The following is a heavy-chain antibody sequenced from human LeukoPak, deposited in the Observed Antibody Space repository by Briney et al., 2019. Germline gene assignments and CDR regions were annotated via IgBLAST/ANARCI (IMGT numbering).Heavy chain of an antibody. CDR2: INHSGST. Sequence: QPGGSLGLSCAASGFTFSSYAMSWVRQPPGKGLEWIGEINHSGSTNYNPSLKSRVTISVDTSKNQFSLKLSSVTAADTAVYYCARVRRRNYYGSGSYDYWGQGTLVTVSS. V-gene: IGHV4-34*01. CDR1: GFTFSSYA. J-gene: IGHJ4*02. CDR3: ARVRRRNYYGSGSYDY. D-gene: IGHD3-10*01.